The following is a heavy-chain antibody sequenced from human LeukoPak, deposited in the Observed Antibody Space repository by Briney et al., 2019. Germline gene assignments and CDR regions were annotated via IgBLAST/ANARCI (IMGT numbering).Heavy chain of an antibody. J-gene: IGHJ4*02. D-gene: IGHD2-15*01. Sequence: PGGSLRLSCAASGFTFSSYAMHWVRQAPGKGLEWVAVISYDGSNKYYADSVKGRFTLSRDNSKNTLYLQMNSLRAEDTAVYYCARGPYCSGGSCYSKHVDSWGQGTLVTVSS. V-gene: IGHV3-30*04. CDR2: ISYDGSNK. CDR1: GFTFSSYA. CDR3: ARGPYCSGGSCYSKHVDS.